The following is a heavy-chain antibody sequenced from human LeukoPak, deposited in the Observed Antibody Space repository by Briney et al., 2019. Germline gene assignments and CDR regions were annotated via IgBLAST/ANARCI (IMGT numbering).Heavy chain of an antibody. CDR2: IYYRGST. V-gene: IGHV4-39*01. CDR1: GGSISSSSYY. D-gene: IGHD3-10*01. Sequence: SETLSLTCTVSGGSISSSSYYWGWIRQPPGKGLERIGSIYYRGSTYYSLSLRSRVTITVDTPKNQFSLKLSSVTAADTAMYYCARLWLGVRPPDYWGQGTLVTASS. CDR3: ARLWLGVRPPDY. J-gene: IGHJ4*02.